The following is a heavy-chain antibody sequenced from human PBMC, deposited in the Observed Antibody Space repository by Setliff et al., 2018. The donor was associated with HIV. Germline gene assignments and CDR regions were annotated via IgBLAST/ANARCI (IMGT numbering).Heavy chain of an antibody. CDR1: GYNFGGYS. CDR2: ISIDGSDT. D-gene: IGHD3-3*01. Sequence: PGGSLRLSCVASGYNFGGYSMEWVRQAPGKGLEWVAVISIDGSDTFYSDSVKGRFTISRDSSKKTLYLQMNRLRSEDTAVYYCARAFGYHDFWSGYSGDEFDIWGQGTLVTVSS. CDR3: ARAFGYHDFWSGYSGDEFDI. J-gene: IGHJ3*02. V-gene: IGHV3-30*03.